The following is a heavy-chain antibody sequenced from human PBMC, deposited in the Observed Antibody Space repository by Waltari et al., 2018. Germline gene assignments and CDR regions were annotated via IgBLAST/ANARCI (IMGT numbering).Heavy chain of an antibody. J-gene: IGHJ4*02. Sequence: QVQLQQWGAGLLKPSETLSLTCAVYGGSFSGYYWSWIRPPPGKGLEWIGEINHSGSTNYNPSLKSRVTISVDTAKNQFSLKLSSVTAADTAVYYCARVGYCSGGSCYSNDYWGQGTLVTVSS. CDR1: GGSFSGYY. D-gene: IGHD2-15*01. V-gene: IGHV4-34*01. CDR3: ARVGYCSGGSCYSNDY. CDR2: INHSGST.